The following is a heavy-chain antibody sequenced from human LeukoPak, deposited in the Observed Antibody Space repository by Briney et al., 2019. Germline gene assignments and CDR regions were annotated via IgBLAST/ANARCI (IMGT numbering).Heavy chain of an antibody. CDR2: IYYSGST. J-gene: IGHJ4*02. CDR1: GGSISSSSYY. V-gene: IGHV4-39*06. D-gene: IGHD6-13*01. Sequence: PSETLSLTCTVSGGSISSSSYYWGWIRQPPGKGLEWFGSIYYSGSTYYNPYLKSRVTISVDTSKNQFPLKLSSVTAADTAVYYCARGIAAAGTDAGVLTYYWGQRTLVTVAS. CDR3: ARGIAAAGTDAGVLTYY.